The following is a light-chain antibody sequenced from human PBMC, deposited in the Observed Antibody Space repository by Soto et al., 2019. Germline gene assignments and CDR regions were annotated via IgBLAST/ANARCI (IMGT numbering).Light chain of an antibody. CDR3: GTWDSSLSVVV. Sequence: QSVLTQPRSVSGSPGQSVTISCTGTSSDVGGYNYVSWYQHHPGKAPKVMIYDVSKRPSGVPDRFSGSKSGNTASLTISGLQAEDEADYYCGTWDSSLSVVVFGGGTKLTVL. CDR2: DVS. V-gene: IGLV2-11*01. CDR1: SSDVGGYNY. J-gene: IGLJ2*01.